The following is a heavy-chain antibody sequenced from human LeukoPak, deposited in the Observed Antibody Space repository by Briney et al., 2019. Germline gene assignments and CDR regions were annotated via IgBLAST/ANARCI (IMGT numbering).Heavy chain of an antibody. CDR3: ARDRRQYSSSSNIVDY. V-gene: IGHV3-21*01. D-gene: IGHD6-6*01. Sequence: GGSLRLSCAASGFTFSSYSMNWVRQAPGKGLEWVSSISSSSSCIYYADSVKGRFTISRDNAKNSLYLQMNSLRAEDTAVYYCARDRRQYSSSSNIVDYWGQGTLVTVSS. CDR1: GFTFSSYS. CDR2: ISSSSSCI. J-gene: IGHJ4*02.